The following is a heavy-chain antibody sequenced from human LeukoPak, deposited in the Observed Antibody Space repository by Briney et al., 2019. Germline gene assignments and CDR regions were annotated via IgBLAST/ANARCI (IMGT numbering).Heavy chain of an antibody. CDR3: ASRGGYCSSTSCYDFPFDY. CDR1: GGTFSSYA. CDR2: IIPILGIA. Sequence: ASVKVSCKASGGTFSSYAISWVRQAPGQGLEWMGRIIPILGIANYAQKFQGRVTITADKSTSTAYMELSSLRSEDTAVYYCASRGGYCSSTSCYDFPFDYWGQGTLVTVSS. V-gene: IGHV1-69*04. J-gene: IGHJ4*02. D-gene: IGHD2-2*01.